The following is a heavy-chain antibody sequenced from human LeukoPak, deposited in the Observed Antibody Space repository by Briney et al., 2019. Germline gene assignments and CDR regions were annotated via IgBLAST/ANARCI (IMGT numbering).Heavy chain of an antibody. Sequence: ASVKVSCKASGYTFTGYYMHWVRQAPGQGLEWMGWIKPNNGGTNYAQKFQGRVTMTRDTSISTAYMEVRRLRSDDTAVYYCARDPLVIVGATNIYFDYWGQGTLVTVSS. D-gene: IGHD1-26*01. J-gene: IGHJ4*02. CDR3: ARDPLVIVGATNIYFDY. CDR2: IKPNNGGT. CDR1: GYTFTGYY. V-gene: IGHV1-2*02.